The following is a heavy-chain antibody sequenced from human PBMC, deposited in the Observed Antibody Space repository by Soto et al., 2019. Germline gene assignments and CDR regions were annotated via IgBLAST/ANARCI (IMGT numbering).Heavy chain of an antibody. CDR2: ITGGGVRT. Sequence: GGSLRLSCAASVFTFSSYAMSWVRQAPGKGLEWVSAITGGGVRTYYADSVKGRFTISRDNSKNTLCLQVNSLRAEDTAVYYCAKDVGASLPYYFDYWGQGTLVTVSS. V-gene: IGHV3-23*01. J-gene: IGHJ4*02. CDR1: VFTFSSYA. CDR3: AKDVGASLPYYFDY. D-gene: IGHD1-26*01.